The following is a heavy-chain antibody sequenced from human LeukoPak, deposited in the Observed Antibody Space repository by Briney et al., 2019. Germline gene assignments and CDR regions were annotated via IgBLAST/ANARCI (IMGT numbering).Heavy chain of an antibody. Sequence: PGGSLRLSCEASGFSLVYYSMNWVRQAPGKGLEWVSSISRNSGYIFYADAVQGRFTTSRDNAKNSLYLQMNSPRAEDTAVYYCARFPEGDVNWAIDFWGPGILVTVSS. V-gene: IGHV3-21*01. CDR1: GFSLVYYS. D-gene: IGHD1-1*01. J-gene: IGHJ4*02. CDR3: ARFPEGDVNWAIDF. CDR2: ISRNSGYI.